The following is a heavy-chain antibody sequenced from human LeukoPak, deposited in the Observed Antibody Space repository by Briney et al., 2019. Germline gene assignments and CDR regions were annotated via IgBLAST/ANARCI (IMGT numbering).Heavy chain of an antibody. CDR2: INHSGST. CDR1: GGSFSGYY. D-gene: IGHD5-24*01. J-gene: IGHJ6*03. Sequence: SETPSLTCAVYGGSFSGYYCSWIRQPPGKGLEWIGEINHSGSTNYNPSLKSRVTISVDTSKNQFSLKLSSVTAADTAVYYCARGGGGLQFHYYYYYMDVWGKGTTVTVSS. V-gene: IGHV4-34*01. CDR3: ARGGGGLQFHYYYYYMDV.